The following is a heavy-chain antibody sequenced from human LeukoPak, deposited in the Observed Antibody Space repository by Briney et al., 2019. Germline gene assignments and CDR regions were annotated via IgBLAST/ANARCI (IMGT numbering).Heavy chain of an antibody. D-gene: IGHD4-23*01. CDR3: ARDTGPRGRNSVWFDP. V-gene: IGHV3-48*01. CDR1: GFTFSSYS. J-gene: IGHJ5*02. Sequence: GGSLRLSCAASGFTFSSYSMNWVRQAPGKGLEWVSYISSSSSTIYYADSVKGRFTISRDNAKNSLYLQMNSLRAEDTAVYYCARDTGPRGRNSVWFDPWGQGTLVTVSS. CDR2: ISSSSSTI.